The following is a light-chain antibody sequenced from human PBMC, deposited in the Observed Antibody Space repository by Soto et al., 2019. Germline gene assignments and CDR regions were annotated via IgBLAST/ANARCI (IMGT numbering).Light chain of an antibody. CDR3: QQYGRSPPIT. V-gene: IGKV3-20*01. J-gene: IGKJ5*01. Sequence: EIVLTQSPGTLSLSPGERDTISCRASQSVGNNYLAWYQQRPGQTPRLLIYGASSRATGIPDRFSGSGSGTDFSLTISTLEPEDFAVYYCQQYGRSPPITFGQGTRLEIK. CDR1: QSVGNNY. CDR2: GAS.